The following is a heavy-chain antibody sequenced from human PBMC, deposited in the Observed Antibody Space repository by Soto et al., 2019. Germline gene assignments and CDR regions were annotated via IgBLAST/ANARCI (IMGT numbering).Heavy chain of an antibody. D-gene: IGHD2-2*01. CDR3: AKHSVGYQLLYNWFDP. Sequence: EVQLLESAGGLVQPGKSLRLSCATSGFTFSTYAMSWVRQAPGKGLEWVSTISGSGGTTYYADSVKGRFTISRDNSKNTLYLQMNSLKAEDTARFYCAKHSVGYQLLYNWFDPWGQGTLVTVSS. V-gene: IGHV3-23*01. CDR1: GFTFSTYA. J-gene: IGHJ5*02. CDR2: ISGSGGTT.